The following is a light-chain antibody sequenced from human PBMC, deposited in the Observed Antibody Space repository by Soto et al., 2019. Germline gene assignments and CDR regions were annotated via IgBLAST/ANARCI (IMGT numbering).Light chain of an antibody. CDR3: QSYERNSQV. Sequence: NFMLTQPHSVSESPGKTVTISCTGSSGSIASNYVQWYQQRPGSAPTTVIYENNQRPSGVPGRFSASIDSSSNSASLTISGLKTEDEADYYCQSYERNSQVFGGGTKLTVL. CDR1: SGSIASNY. V-gene: IGLV6-57*02. CDR2: ENN. J-gene: IGLJ3*02.